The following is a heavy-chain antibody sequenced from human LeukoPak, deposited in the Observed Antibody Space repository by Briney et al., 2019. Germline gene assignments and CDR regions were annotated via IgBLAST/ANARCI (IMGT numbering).Heavy chain of an antibody. V-gene: IGHV3-43D*03. CDR3: AKDSLSYYYDSSGYYGYLDY. CDR2: ISWDGGST. Sequence: GGSLRLSCAASGFTFDDYAMHWVRQAPGKGLEWVSLISWDGGSTYYADSVKGRFTISRDNSKNSLYLQMNSLRAEDTALYYCAKDSLSYYYDSSGYYGYLDYWGQGTLVTVSS. D-gene: IGHD3-22*01. CDR1: GFTFDDYA. J-gene: IGHJ4*02.